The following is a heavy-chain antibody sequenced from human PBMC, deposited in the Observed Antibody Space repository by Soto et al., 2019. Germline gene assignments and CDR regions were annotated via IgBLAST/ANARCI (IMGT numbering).Heavy chain of an antibody. V-gene: IGHV3-30*18. D-gene: IGHD1-26*01. Sequence: GGSLRLSCAASGFTFSSYGMHRVRQAPGKGLEWVAVISYDGSNKYYADSVKGRFTISRDNSKNTLYLQMNSLRAEDTAVYYCAKVGIVGATTPFDYWGQGTLVTVSS. CDR3: AKVGIVGATTPFDY. CDR2: ISYDGSNK. CDR1: GFTFSSYG. J-gene: IGHJ4*02.